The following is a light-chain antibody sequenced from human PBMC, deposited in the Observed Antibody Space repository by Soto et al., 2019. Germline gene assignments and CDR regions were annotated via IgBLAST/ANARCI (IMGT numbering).Light chain of an antibody. CDR1: QSVSSSD. CDR3: QQYGSSPLYT. V-gene: IGKV3-20*01. CDR2: GAS. J-gene: IGKJ2*01. Sequence: EIVLTQSPGTLSLSPGDRATLSCRASQSVSSSDFAWYQQKAAQAPRLLIYGASSRATGIPDRFSDSGSETDFTLTISRLEPEDFAVYYWQQYGSSPLYTFGQGTKLEI.